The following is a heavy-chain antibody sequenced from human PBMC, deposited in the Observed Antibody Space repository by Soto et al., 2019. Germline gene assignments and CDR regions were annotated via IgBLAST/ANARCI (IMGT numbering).Heavy chain of an antibody. V-gene: IGHV3-7*01. CDR2: IKQDGSEK. J-gene: IGHJ4*02. CDR1: GFTFSSYW. Sequence: GESLKISCAASGFTFSSYWMSWVRQAPGKGLEWVANIKQDGSEKYYVDSVKGRFTISRDNAKNSLYLQMNSLRAEDTAVYYCAREPAVAAWGSYFDYWGQGTLVTVSS. D-gene: IGHD6-19*01. CDR3: AREPAVAAWGSYFDY.